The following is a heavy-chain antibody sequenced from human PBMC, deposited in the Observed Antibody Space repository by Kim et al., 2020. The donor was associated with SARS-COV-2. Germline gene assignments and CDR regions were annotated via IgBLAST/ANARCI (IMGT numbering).Heavy chain of an antibody. CDR2: IFSSGST. D-gene: IGHD3-9*01. CDR3: ARDRSGLGLLDS. CDR1: GASITTGGFS. Sequence: SETLSLTCSVSGASITTGGFSWTWIRQPPGKGLEWIGYIFSSGSTDYIPSLRGRVTLSIDGSRNQFSLRLTSVTAADTAVYFCARDRSGLGLLDSWGQGT. J-gene: IGHJ4*02. V-gene: IGHV4-30-2*01.